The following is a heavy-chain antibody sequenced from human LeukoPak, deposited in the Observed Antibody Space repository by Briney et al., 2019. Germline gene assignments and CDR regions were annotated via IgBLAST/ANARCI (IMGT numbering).Heavy chain of an antibody. D-gene: IGHD1-26*01. CDR1: GYNFINYW. CDR2: IYPGDSDT. Sequence: GESLKIPCKGSGYNFINYWIGWVRQMPGKGLEWMGIIYPGDSDTRYSPSFQGQVTISADKSISTAYLQWSSLKASDTAMYYCARQEWEPRVAFDIWGQGTVVTVSS. V-gene: IGHV5-51*01. J-gene: IGHJ3*02. CDR3: ARQEWEPRVAFDI.